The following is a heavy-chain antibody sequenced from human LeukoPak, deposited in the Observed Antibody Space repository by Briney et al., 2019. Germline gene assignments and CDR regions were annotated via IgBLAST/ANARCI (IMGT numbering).Heavy chain of an antibody. Sequence: SQTLSLTCTVSGGSISSGDYYWSWIRQPPGKGLEWIGYIYYSGSTYYNPSLKSRVTISVDTSKNQFSLKLSSVTAADTAVYYCARFPRALLWFGELDYWGQGTLVTVSS. CDR3: ARFPRALLWFGELDY. J-gene: IGHJ4*02. V-gene: IGHV4-30-4*08. D-gene: IGHD3-10*01. CDR2: IYYSGST. CDR1: GGSISSGDYY.